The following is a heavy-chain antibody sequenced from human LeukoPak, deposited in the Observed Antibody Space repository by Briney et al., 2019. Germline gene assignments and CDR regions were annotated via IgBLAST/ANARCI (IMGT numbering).Heavy chain of an antibody. J-gene: IGHJ4*02. CDR2: ISSSSSYI. D-gene: IGHD6-13*01. V-gene: IGHV3-21*01. CDR3: ARDKYAAAGTLGY. Sequence: PGGSLRLSCAASGFTVSSNYMSWVRQAPGKGLEWVSSISSSSSYIYYADSVKGRFTISRDNAKNSLYLQMNSLRAEDTAVYYCARDKYAAAGTLGYWGQGTLVTVSS. CDR1: GFTVSSNY.